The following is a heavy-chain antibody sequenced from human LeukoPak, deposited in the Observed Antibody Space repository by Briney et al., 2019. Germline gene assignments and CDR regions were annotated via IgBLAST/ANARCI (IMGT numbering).Heavy chain of an antibody. J-gene: IGHJ5*02. Sequence: PGGSLRLSCAASGFTFSSYAMSWVRQAPGKGLEWVANIKQDGSEKYYVDSVKGRFTISRDNAKNSLHLQMNSLRAEDTAVYYCAKVVVPAAIRGDWFDPWGQGTLVTVSS. CDR1: GFTFSSYA. CDR3: AKVVVPAAIRGDWFDP. D-gene: IGHD2-2*02. CDR2: IKQDGSEK. V-gene: IGHV3-7*01.